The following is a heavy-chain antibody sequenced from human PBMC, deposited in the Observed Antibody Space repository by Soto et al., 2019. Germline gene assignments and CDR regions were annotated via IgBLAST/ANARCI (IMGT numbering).Heavy chain of an antibody. CDR3: ARANGLAATGGFDY. V-gene: IGHV4-31*03. D-gene: IGHD6-13*01. CDR2: IYYSGTI. CDR1: GGSISSGGSY. Sequence: QVQLQESGPGLVKPSHTLSLTCTVSGGSISSGGSYWSWIRQHPGKGLEWIGYIYYSGTIYYNPSLKSRVSISVDTSKSQFSLKLSAVTAADTAVYYCARANGLAATGGFDYWGQGTLVAVSS. J-gene: IGHJ4*02.